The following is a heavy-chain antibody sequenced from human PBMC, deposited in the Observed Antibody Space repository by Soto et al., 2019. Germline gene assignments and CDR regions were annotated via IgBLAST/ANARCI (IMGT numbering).Heavy chain of an antibody. CDR2: IYYSGST. V-gene: IGHV4-39*01. CDR3: ARQGDVLLWFGELLPWFDP. J-gene: IGHJ5*02. CDR1: GGSISSSSYY. D-gene: IGHD3-10*01. Sequence: KQSQTLSLTCTVSGGSISSSSYYWGWIRQPPGKGLEWIGSIYYSGSTYYNPSLKSRVTISVDTSKNQFSLKLSSVTAADTAVYYCARQGDVLLWFGELLPWFDPWGQGTLVTVAS.